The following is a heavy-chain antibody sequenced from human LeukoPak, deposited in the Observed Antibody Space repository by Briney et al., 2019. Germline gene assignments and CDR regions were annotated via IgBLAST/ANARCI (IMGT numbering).Heavy chain of an antibody. CDR1: GFTFSTYG. CDR3: AKGGIFGAVTPHYMGV. J-gene: IGHJ6*03. V-gene: IGHV3-23*01. CDR2: ISGGST. Sequence: PGGSLRLSCAASGFTFSTYGMSWVRQAPGKGLEWVSAISGGSTFYADSVRGRFTISRDNSKNTLYLQMNSLRVEDTAVYYCAKGGIFGAVTPHYMGVWGKGTTVTVSS. D-gene: IGHD3-3*01.